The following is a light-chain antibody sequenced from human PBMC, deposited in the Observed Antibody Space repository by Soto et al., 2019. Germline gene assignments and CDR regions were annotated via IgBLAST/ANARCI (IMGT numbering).Light chain of an antibody. V-gene: IGKV3-20*01. Sequence: EIVLTQSPGTLSLSPGERATLSCRASQNVRSSLAWYQQKPGQAPSLLIYGTSSRATGIPDRFSGSGSGTDFTLTISRLEPEDFAVYYCQQYGTSPVTFGQGTKVDIK. CDR1: QNVRSS. CDR3: QQYGTSPVT. CDR2: GTS. J-gene: IGKJ1*01.